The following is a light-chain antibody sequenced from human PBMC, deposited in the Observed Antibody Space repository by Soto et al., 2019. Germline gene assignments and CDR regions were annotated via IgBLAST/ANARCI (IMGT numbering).Light chain of an antibody. V-gene: IGLV2-14*01. Sequence: QSVLTQPASVSGSPGQSITISCTGTSSDVGAYNLVSWYQQQPGKAPKLMVYEVTNRPSGVSYRFSGSKSGNTASLTISGLQAEDEADYFCSSYTSSGTLLFGGGTKVTVL. CDR2: EVT. J-gene: IGLJ2*01. CDR3: SSYTSSGTLL. CDR1: SSDVGAYNL.